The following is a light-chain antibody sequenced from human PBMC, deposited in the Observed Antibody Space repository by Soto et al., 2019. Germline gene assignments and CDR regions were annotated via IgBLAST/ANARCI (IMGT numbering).Light chain of an antibody. CDR2: GNN. V-gene: IGLV1-40*01. J-gene: IGLJ1*01. Sequence: QSVLTQPPSVSGARGQTVIISCSGSSSNLGAPYDVNWFRQLPGTVPRLLIYGNNNRPSGVPDRFSGSKSGTSASLAITALQAADEADYSRQSSPSSLTGYVFGTGTKVTVL. CDR1: SSNLGAPYD. CDR3: QSSPSSLTGYV.